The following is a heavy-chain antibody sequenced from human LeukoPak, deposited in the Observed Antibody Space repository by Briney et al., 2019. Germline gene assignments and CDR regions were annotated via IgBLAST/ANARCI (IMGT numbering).Heavy chain of an antibody. CDR2: IYYSGST. J-gene: IGHJ4*02. CDR3: ARRAAGTFDY. Sequence: SETLSLTCTVSGDSIITDVSISSGEYYCSWLRQSPGKGLEWIGSIYYSGSTYYNPSLKSRVSISIDTSKNQFSLNLSSVTAADTAVYYCARRAAGTFDYWGQGTLVTVSS. CDR1: GDSIITDVSISSGEYY. V-gene: IGHV4-39*01. D-gene: IGHD6-13*01.